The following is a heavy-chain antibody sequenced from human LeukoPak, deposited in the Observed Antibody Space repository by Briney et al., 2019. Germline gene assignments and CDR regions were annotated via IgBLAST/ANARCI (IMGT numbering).Heavy chain of an antibody. V-gene: IGHV5-51*01. CDR3: ARPGTVLLWFGELLPQDAFDI. CDR1: GYSFTSYW. Sequence: GESLKISCKGSGYSFTSYWIGWVRQMPGKGLEWMGIIYPGDSDTRYSPSFQGQVTISADKSICTAYLQWSSLKASDTAMYYCARPGTVLLWFGELLPQDAFDIWGQGTMVTVSS. J-gene: IGHJ3*02. D-gene: IGHD3-10*01. CDR2: IYPGDSDT.